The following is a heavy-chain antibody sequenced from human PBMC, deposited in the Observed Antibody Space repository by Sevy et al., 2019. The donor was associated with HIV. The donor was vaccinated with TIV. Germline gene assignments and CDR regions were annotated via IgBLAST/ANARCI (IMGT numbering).Heavy chain of an antibody. J-gene: IGHJ5*02. CDR2: IGAYNGNI. V-gene: IGHV1-18*01. CDR1: GYTFSSFG. D-gene: IGHD3-10*01. Sequence: ASVKVSCKASGYTFSSFGVSWVRQAPGQGLEWMGWIGAYNGNIKYAQNLQDRVTMTTDTSTGTAYMELTSLTSDDTAVYFCARISTVRGLFNYFDPWGQGTLVTVSS. CDR3: ARISTVRGLFNYFDP.